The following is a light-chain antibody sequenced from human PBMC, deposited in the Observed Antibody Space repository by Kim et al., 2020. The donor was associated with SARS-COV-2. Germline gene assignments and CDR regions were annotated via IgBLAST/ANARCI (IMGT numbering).Light chain of an antibody. CDR1: SSNIESCY. CDR2: RDN. CDR3: ASWDDSLSGVV. Sequence: QSVLTQPPSASGTPGQRVTISCSGSSSNIESCYVYWYQQLPGTAPKLLIYRDNQRPSGVPDRFSGSKSGTSASLAISGLRSEDEADYYCASWDDSLSGVVFGGGTQLTVL. V-gene: IGLV1-47*01. J-gene: IGLJ7*01.